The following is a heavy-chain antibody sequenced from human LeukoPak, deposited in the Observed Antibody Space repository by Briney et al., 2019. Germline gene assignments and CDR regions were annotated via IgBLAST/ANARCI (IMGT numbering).Heavy chain of an antibody. Sequence: GGSLRLSCAASGFTFKNYWMSWVRQAPGKGLEWVANIKPDGSARYYVDTVKGRFTISRDNAENSLDLQMNSLGADNTAMYYCARGAVKARYYFDYWGQGTLVTVSS. CDR2: IKPDGSAR. V-gene: IGHV3-7*01. J-gene: IGHJ4*02. D-gene: IGHD3-3*01. CDR1: GFTFKNYW. CDR3: ARGAVKARYYFDY.